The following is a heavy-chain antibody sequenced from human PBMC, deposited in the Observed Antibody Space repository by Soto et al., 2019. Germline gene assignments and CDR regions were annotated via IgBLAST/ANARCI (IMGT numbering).Heavy chain of an antibody. D-gene: IGHD5-18*01. Sequence: QVQLQESGPGLMKPSQTLSLTCTVSGGSISSGGYYWSWIRQHPGKGLEWIGYIDYSGSTYYNPSLKSRVTISVDTSKNQFSLKLSSVTAADTAVYYCARETAMVKFFDYWGQGTLVTVSS. V-gene: IGHV4-31*03. CDR3: ARETAMVKFFDY. CDR2: IDYSGST. CDR1: GGSISSGGYY. J-gene: IGHJ4*02.